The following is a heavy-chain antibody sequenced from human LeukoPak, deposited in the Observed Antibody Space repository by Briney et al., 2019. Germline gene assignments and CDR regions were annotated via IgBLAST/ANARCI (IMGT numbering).Heavy chain of an antibody. J-gene: IGHJ4*02. Sequence: GGSLRLSCTGSGFNFNMFAMNWVRQAPGQGLEWVSGLSRGGGTANYADSVKGRFTISRDKSKNMVFLQMNSLRPEDTAVYYCAKEQRIRHCSEGVCMEGYYFDYWGQGTLVTVSS. CDR1: GFNFNMFA. CDR2: LSRGGGTA. D-gene: IGHD2-8*01. V-gene: IGHV3-23*01. CDR3: AKEQRIRHCSEGVCMEGYYFDY.